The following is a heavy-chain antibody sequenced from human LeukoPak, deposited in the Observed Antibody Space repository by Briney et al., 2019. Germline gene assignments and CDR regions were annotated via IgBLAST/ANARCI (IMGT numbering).Heavy chain of an antibody. J-gene: IGHJ4*02. CDR1: GFTFSGYA. CDR2: ITYSGDFT. D-gene: IGHD3-22*01. CDR3: AKDGLYFDGSAHIYYFDA. Sequence: GGSLRLSCAASGFTFSGYAMTWVRQAPGKGLEWVSSITYSGDFTYYVDSVKGRFTISRDNSKNTLYLQMNNLRGEDTALYYCAKDGLYFDGSAHIYYFDAWGKGTLVAVSS. V-gene: IGHV3-23*01.